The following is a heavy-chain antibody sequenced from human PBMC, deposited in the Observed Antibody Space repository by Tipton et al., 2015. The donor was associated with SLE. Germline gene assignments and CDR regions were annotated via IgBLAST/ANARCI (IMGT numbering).Heavy chain of an antibody. CDR1: GFTFSNAW. D-gene: IGHD1/OR15-1a*01. CDR3: AKDGLGLGTVMYFDS. J-gene: IGHJ4*02. V-gene: IGHV3-15*01. CDR2: LKSKTDGGTT. Sequence: SLRLSCAASGFTFSNAWMSWVRQAPGKGLEWVGRLKSKTDGGTTDYAAPVKGRFTISRDDSKNRLYLQMNSLRAEDTAVYFCAKDGLGLGTVMYFDSWGQGGLVTVSS.